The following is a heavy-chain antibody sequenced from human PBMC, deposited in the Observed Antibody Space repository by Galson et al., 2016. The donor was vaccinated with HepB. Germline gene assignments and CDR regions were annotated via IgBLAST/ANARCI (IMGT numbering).Heavy chain of an antibody. CDR1: GFTVSDNY. CDR2: IYASGRT. CDR3: VGSHYRSSSDY. D-gene: IGHD1-26*01. Sequence: SLRLSCAASGFTVSDNYVSWVRQPPGKGLEWVSGIYASGRTFCADSVKGRFTIDNSKNTLFLQMNSLRVEDTAVYYCVGSHYRSSSDYWGQGTLVTVSS. J-gene: IGHJ4*02. V-gene: IGHV3-53*01.